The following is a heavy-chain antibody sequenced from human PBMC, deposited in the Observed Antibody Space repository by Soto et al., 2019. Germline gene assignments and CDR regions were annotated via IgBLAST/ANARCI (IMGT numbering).Heavy chain of an antibody. Sequence: GGSLRLSCVASGFTFSSYVMNWVRLAPGKGLEWVSAISDSGSRTYYADSVKGRVTISRDNSENTVYLQMNSLRAEDTAVYYWARGWARFGPNYFDPWGKETLVTVSS. J-gene: IGHJ5*02. CDR2: ISDSGSRT. V-gene: IGHV3-23*01. CDR1: GFTFSSYV. D-gene: IGHD1-7*01. CDR3: ARGWARFGPNYFDP.